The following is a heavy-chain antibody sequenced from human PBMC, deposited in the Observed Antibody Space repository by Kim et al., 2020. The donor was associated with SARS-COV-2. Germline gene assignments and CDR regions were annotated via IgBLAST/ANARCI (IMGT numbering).Heavy chain of an antibody. CDR2: ISWNVYDI. CDR1: GFNFDVYA. D-gene: IGHD3-10*01. V-gene: IGHV3-9*01. J-gene: IGHJ4*02. Sequence: GGSLRLSCAASGFNFDVYAMHWVRQAPGKGLEWVSGISWNVYDIAYAESVEGRFTISRDNAQKYVYLEMSSLRPEDAAFYYCASGLYSYRSGSPHWGQGTLVTVSS. CDR3: ASGLYSYRSGSPH.